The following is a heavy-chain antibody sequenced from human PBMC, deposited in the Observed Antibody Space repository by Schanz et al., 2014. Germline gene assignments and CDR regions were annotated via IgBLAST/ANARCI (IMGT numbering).Heavy chain of an antibody. CDR3: ARERPRKGDFDY. CDR1: GYTFTDYY. CDR2: IFLNDGGT. V-gene: IGHV1-46*01. Sequence: QVQLVQSGAEVKEPGALVKLSCKSSGYTFTDYYMQWVRQAPGQGLEWLGTIFLNDGGTHSAEKFQGRIIMTRDTSTSTVYLDLSSLRSEDTAVYYCARERPRKGDFDYWGQGTLVTVSS. D-gene: IGHD1-26*01. J-gene: IGHJ4*02.